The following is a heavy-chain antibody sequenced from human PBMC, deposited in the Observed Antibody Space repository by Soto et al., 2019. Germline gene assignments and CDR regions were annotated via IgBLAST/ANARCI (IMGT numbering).Heavy chain of an antibody. CDR2: SYYSGST. Sequence: SETLSLTCTVSGCSISSSSYYWGWIGQPPGQGLEWIGSSYYSGSTYYNPSLKSRVTISVDTSKNQFSLKLSSVTAADPAVYYCARLLTYYYDSSGYAFDYWGQGTLVPVSS. D-gene: IGHD3-22*01. CDR1: GCSISSSSYY. J-gene: IGHJ4*02. CDR3: ARLLTYYYDSSGYAFDY. V-gene: IGHV4-39*01.